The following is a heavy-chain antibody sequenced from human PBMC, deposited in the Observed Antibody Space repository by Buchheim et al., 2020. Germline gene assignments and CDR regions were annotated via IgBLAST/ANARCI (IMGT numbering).Heavy chain of an antibody. CDR2: INSGGTI. V-gene: IGHV3-11*01. D-gene: IGHD3-16*01. CDR3: ARESSSFGAYFDY. CDR1: GFTFSDHY. J-gene: IGHJ4*02. Sequence: QVQLVESGGGLVKAGGSLRLSCAASGFTFSDHYMSWIRQAPGKGLEWISYINSGGTIYYVDSVRGRFTISRDNAKNSLYLQMNSLRVDDTAVYYCARESSSFGAYFDYWGQG.